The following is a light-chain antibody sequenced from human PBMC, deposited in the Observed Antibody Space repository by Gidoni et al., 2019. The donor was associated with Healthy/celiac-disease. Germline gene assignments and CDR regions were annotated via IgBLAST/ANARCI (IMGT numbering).Light chain of an antibody. J-gene: IGKJ5*01. CDR1: QGISSY. V-gene: IGKV1-9*01. CDR2: AAS. Sequence: DIQFTPSPSFLSASVGDRVTITCRASQGISSYLAWYQQKPGKAPKLLIYAASTLQSGVPSRFSGSGSGTEFTLTISSLQPEDFATYYCQQLNSYPLFGQGTRLEIK. CDR3: QQLNSYPL.